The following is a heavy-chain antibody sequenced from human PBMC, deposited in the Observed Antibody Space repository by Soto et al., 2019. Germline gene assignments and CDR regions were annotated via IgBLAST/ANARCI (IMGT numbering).Heavy chain of an antibody. CDR2: IYYSGST. J-gene: IGHJ4*02. CDR1: GGSISSSSYY. CDR3: ARDPSGWAGYFDY. V-gene: IGHV4-39*02. D-gene: IGHD6-19*01. Sequence: PSETLSLTCTVSGGSISSSSYYWGWIRQPPGKGLEWIGSIYYSGSTYYNPSLKSRVTISVDTSKNQFSLKLSSVTAADTAVYYCARDPSGWAGYFDYWGQGTLVTVSS.